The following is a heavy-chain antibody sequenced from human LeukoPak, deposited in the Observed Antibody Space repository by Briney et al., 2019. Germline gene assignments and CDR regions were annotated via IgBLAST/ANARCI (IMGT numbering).Heavy chain of an antibody. CDR2: GYYTGSS. J-gene: IGHJ5*02. CDR3: AREGSWSAADS. Sequence: SETLSLTCNVSGGSISNTAYYWAWLRQPPGSGLEWIGSGYYTGSSYYNPSLKSRVSISLDTSRNQFSLTLTSVTAADTAVYFCAREGSWSAADSWGQGILVTVSS. V-gene: IGHV4-39*07. D-gene: IGHD1-26*01. CDR1: GGSISNTAYY.